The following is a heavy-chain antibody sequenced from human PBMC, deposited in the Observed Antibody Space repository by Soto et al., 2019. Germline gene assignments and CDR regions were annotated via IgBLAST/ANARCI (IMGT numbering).Heavy chain of an antibody. CDR1: GGAINSYY. J-gene: IGHJ5*02. V-gene: IGHV4-59*01. D-gene: IGHD6-13*01. CDR3: ARGGDSSRTGWFEP. CDR2: IAYSGTT. Sequence: QVRLHESGPGLVKPSETLSLTCTASGGAINSYYCSWIRQSPGKGLEWLGYIAYSGTTKYNPSLNTRVTISSDTSKRQFSLKLKSVTAADTAVYYFARGGDSSRTGWFEPWGQGTLVAVSS.